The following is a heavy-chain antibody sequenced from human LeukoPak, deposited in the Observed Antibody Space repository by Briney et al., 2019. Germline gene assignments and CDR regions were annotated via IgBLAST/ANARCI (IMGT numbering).Heavy chain of an antibody. CDR1: GFTFSSYW. Sequence: GGSLRLSCAAPGFTFSSYWMSWVRQAPGKGLEWVANIKQDGSEKYYVDSVKGRFTISRDNAKNSLYLQMNSLRAEDTAVYYCARDSYDSSGYYFWAAYYFDYWGQGTLVTVSS. CDR3: ARDSYDSSGYYFWAAYYFDY. D-gene: IGHD3-22*01. J-gene: IGHJ4*02. CDR2: IKQDGSEK. V-gene: IGHV3-7*01.